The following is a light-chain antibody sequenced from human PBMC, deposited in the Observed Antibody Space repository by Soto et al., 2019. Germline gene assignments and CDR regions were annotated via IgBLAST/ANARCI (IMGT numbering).Light chain of an antibody. V-gene: IGKV3-15*01. CDR1: QSVSSN. Sequence: EIVMMQSPATLSVSPGERATLSCRASQSVSSNLAWYQQKPGQAPRLLIYGASTRATGIPARFSGRGSGTDFTLTISSLQSEDCAVYYCQQCNDWPHTFGQGTKLEIK. CDR2: GAS. CDR3: QQCNDWPHT. J-gene: IGKJ2*01.